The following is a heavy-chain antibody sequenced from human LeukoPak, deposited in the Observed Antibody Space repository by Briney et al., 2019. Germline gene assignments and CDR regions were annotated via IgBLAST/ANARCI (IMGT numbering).Heavy chain of an antibody. Sequence: ASVKVSCKASGYTFTSYGISWVRQAPGQGLEWMGWISAYNGNTHYAQKLQGRVTMTTDTSTSTVYMELRSLRSDDTAVYYCARERLVRGVMTFDYWGQGTLVTVSS. CDR3: ARERLVRGVMTFDY. V-gene: IGHV1-18*01. D-gene: IGHD3-10*01. CDR1: GYTFTSYG. J-gene: IGHJ4*02. CDR2: ISAYNGNT.